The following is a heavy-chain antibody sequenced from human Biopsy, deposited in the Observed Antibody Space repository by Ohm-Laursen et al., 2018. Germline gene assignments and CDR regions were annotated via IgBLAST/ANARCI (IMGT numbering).Heavy chain of an antibody. Sequence: GASVKVSCKASGYTFNTYDINWVQQAAGQGPEWMGWMNPNSGNTGFAQKFQGRITMTRSTSITTAYMELTNLRSEDTAVYYCAREGAFGDTDAYYGLDVWGPGTTVTVSS. CDR2: MNPNSGNT. D-gene: IGHD3-16*01. J-gene: IGHJ6*02. CDR3: AREGAFGDTDAYYGLDV. V-gene: IGHV1-8*01. CDR1: GYTFNTYD.